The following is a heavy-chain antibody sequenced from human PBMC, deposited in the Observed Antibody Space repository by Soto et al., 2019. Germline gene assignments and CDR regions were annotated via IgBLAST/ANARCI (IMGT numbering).Heavy chain of an antibody. Sequence: ASVKVSCTASGYTFTIYGISWVRQAPGQGLEWMGWISAYNGNTNYAQKLQGRVTMTTDTSTSTAYMELRSLRSDDTAVYYCARGDSSSWTSPSTWYFDLWGRGTLVTVSS. CDR2: ISAYNGNT. D-gene: IGHD6-13*01. V-gene: IGHV1-18*01. J-gene: IGHJ2*01. CDR1: GYTFTIYG. CDR3: ARGDSSSWTSPSTWYFDL.